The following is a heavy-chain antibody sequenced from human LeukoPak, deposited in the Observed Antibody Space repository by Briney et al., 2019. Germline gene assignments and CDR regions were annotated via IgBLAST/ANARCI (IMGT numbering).Heavy chain of an antibody. Sequence: GGSLRLSCVASGFSFGKYWMSWVRQAPGKGLEWVANIKLDGSEKNYVDSVKGRFAISRDNSKNTLYLQMNSLRAEDTAIYYCAKWSSSSWYDYWGQGTLVTVSS. CDR3: AKWSSSSWYDY. J-gene: IGHJ4*02. D-gene: IGHD6-13*01. V-gene: IGHV3-7*03. CDR2: IKLDGSEK. CDR1: GFSFGKYW.